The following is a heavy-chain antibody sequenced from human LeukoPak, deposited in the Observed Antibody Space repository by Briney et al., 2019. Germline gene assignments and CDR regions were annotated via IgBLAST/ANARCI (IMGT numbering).Heavy chain of an antibody. CDR1: GFTFDDYA. J-gene: IGHJ5*02. CDR2: ISWNSGSI. CDR3: AKANRGILTGEHWFDP. V-gene: IGHV3-9*01. Sequence: GGSLRLSCAASGFTFDDYAMHWVRQAPGKGLEWVSGISWNSGSIGYADSVKGRFTISRDNAKNSLYLQMNSLRAEDTALYYCAKANRGILTGEHWFDPWGQGTLVTVSS. D-gene: IGHD3-9*01.